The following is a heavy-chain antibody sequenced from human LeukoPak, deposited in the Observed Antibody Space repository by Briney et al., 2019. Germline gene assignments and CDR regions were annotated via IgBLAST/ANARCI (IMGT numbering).Heavy chain of an antibody. J-gene: IGHJ5*02. CDR2: ISSSATTI. Sequence: GGSLRLSCAASGFTFSSYEMNWVRQAPGKGLEWVSYISSSATTIYYADSVKGRFTISRDNTKNSLYLQMDSLRAEDTAVYFCARSFATYFYDSLGQGTLVTVSS. V-gene: IGHV3-48*03. D-gene: IGHD3-22*01. CDR3: ARSFATYFYDS. CDR1: GFTFSSYE.